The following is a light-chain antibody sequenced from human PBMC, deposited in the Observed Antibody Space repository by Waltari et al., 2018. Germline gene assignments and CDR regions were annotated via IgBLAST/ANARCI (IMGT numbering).Light chain of an antibody. CDR1: QSIRSN. CDR3: QQYDNWLGT. CDR2: GAS. J-gene: IGKJ1*01. Sequence: EIVMTQSPATLSVFPGERATLSCRASQSIRSNLACYQHKPGKAPSPLLYGASSRATGVPARISGSGSATTVTLIISSLLSEDFAVYFCQQYDNWLGTFGQGTKVEIK. V-gene: IGKV3-15*01.